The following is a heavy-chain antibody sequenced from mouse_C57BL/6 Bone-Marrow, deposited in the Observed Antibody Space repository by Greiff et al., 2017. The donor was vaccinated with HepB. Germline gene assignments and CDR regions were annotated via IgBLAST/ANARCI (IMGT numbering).Heavy chain of an antibody. V-gene: IGHV1-64*01. J-gene: IGHJ4*01. Sequence: QVQLKQPGAELVKPGASVKLSCKASGYTFTSYWMHWVKQRPGQGLEWIGMIHPNSGSTNYNEKFKSKATLTGYKSSSTAYMQFSSLTSEDSAVYDCARGGWLPVYWGQGTSVTVSS. CDR2: IHPNSGST. D-gene: IGHD2-3*01. CDR1: GYTFTSYW. CDR3: ARGGWLPVY.